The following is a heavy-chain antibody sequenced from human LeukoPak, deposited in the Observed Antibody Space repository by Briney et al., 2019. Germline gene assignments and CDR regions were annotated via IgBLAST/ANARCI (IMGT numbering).Heavy chain of an antibody. V-gene: IGHV3-30-3*01. D-gene: IGHD3-16*02. CDR1: GFTFGSYA. Sequence: GGSLRLSCAASGFTFGSYAMHWVRQAPGKGLEWVAVISYDGSNKYYADSVKGRFTISRDNSKNTLYLQMNSLRAEDTAVYYCAREYDYVWGSYRPDAFDIWGQGTMVTVSS. CDR3: AREYDYVWGSYRPDAFDI. J-gene: IGHJ3*02. CDR2: ISYDGSNK.